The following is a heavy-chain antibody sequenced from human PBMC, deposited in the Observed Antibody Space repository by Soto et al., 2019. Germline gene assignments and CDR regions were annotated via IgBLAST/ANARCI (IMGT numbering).Heavy chain of an antibody. CDR1: GGSISNYY. CDR3: ARVGTYNWSSGSYFAFDL. Sequence: SETLSLTCTVSGGSISNYYWSWIRQPPGKGLEWIGYTYYSGSTNSNPSLKSRVTISVDTSTNQFSLKLSSVTDADTVVYYCARVGTYNWSSGSYFAFDLWGQGRMVTVSS. V-gene: IGHV4-59*12. D-gene: IGHD1-26*01. J-gene: IGHJ3*01. CDR2: TYYSGST.